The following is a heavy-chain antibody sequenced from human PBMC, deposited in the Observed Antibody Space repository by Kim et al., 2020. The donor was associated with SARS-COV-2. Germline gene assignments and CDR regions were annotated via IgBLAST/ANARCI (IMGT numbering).Heavy chain of an antibody. CDR3: ARGRIAAAGRNWFDP. CDR2: INHSGST. CDR1: GGSFSGYY. V-gene: IGHV4-34*01. J-gene: IGHJ5*02. D-gene: IGHD6-13*01. Sequence: SETLSLTCAVYGGSFSGYYWSWIRQPPGKGLEWIGEINHSGSTNYNPSLKSRVTISVDTSKNQFSLKLSSVTAADTAVYYCARGRIAAAGRNWFDPWGQGTLVTVSS.